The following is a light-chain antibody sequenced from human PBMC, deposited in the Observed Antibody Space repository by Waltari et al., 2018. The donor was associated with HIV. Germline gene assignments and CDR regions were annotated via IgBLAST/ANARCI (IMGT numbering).Light chain of an antibody. CDR2: DAS. CDR1: QSVSSSH. CDR3: QQYDNSRWK. Sequence: ETILTQSPGPLSLSPGERATLSCRASQSVSSSHLAWYQQKHGQAPRLLVYDASSRATGIPDRFSGSGSGTDFILTINGLEPEDFAVYYCQQYDNSRWKFGQGTKVEIK. V-gene: IGKV3-20*01. J-gene: IGKJ1*01.